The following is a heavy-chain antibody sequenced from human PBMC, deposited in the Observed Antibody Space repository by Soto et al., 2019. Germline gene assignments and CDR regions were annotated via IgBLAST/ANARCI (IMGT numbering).Heavy chain of an antibody. J-gene: IGHJ4*02. CDR1: GFTFSDSA. CDR3: TPVIPGY. CDR2: IRSKINSYAT. V-gene: IGHV3-73*01. D-gene: IGHD3-10*01. Sequence: GESLKISCAASGFTFSDSAMRWVRQASGKGLEWVGRIRSKINSYATAYAASVKGGFTISRDDSKNTAYLQMNSLKTEDTSVYHCTPVIPGYWGQGTLVTVS.